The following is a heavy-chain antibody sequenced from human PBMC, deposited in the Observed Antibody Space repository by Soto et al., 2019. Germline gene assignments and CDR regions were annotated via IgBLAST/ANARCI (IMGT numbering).Heavy chain of an antibody. CDR1: GFTFSSYA. CDR3: AKNRERWFGELTSPWFDR. D-gene: IGHD3-10*01. J-gene: IGHJ5*02. CDR2: ISGSGGST. Sequence: EVQLLESGGGLVQPGGSLRLSCAASGFTFSSYAMSWVRQAPGKGLESVSAISGSGGSTHYADSAKGRPTISRDNSEKTRDLQMNGVRAEDTAVYYCAKNRERWFGELTSPWFDRWGQGTLVTVSS. V-gene: IGHV3-23*01.